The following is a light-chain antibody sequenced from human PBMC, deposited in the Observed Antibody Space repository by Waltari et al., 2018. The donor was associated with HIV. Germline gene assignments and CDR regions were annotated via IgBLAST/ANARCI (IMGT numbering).Light chain of an antibody. J-gene: IGKJ2*01. Sequence: DIHMTQTPSSPSASVGDSVPITCRASQSISRSLNWYQQKLGQAPKLLIYAASSLHGGVPSRFTASGSWTDFTLIISSLQPEDSATYYCQQTYNTPHTFGQGTKLEIK. CDR2: AAS. CDR3: QQTYNTPHT. V-gene: IGKV1-39*01. CDR1: QSISRS.